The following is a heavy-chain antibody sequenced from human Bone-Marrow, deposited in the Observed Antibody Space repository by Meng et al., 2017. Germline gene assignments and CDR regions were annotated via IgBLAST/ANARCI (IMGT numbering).Heavy chain of an antibody. CDR3: ARDRGRFGQSLDY. V-gene: IGHV3-30*04. Sequence: GESLKISCAASGFPFSSYAMHWVRQAPGKGLEWVAVISYDGSNKYYPDSVKGRFTISRDNSKNTLYLQMNSLRAEDTAVYYCARDRGRFGQSLDYWGQETLVTVSS. D-gene: IGHD3-10*01. CDR2: ISYDGSNK. J-gene: IGHJ4*02. CDR1: GFPFSSYA.